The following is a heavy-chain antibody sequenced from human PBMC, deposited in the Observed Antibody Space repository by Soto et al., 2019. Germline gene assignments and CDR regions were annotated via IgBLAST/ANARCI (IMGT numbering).Heavy chain of an antibody. CDR3: AKDRAIRFLEWLFAAFDY. CDR1: GFTFDDYA. Sequence: EVQLVESGGGLVQPGRSLRLSCAASGFTFDDYAMHWVRQAPGKGLEGVSGISWNSGSIGYAHSVKGRFTISRDNAKNYLYLQMNRLRAEDMALYYCAKDRAIRFLEWLFAAFDYWGQGTLVTVSS. J-gene: IGHJ4*02. V-gene: IGHV3-9*03. D-gene: IGHD3-3*01. CDR2: ISWNSGSI.